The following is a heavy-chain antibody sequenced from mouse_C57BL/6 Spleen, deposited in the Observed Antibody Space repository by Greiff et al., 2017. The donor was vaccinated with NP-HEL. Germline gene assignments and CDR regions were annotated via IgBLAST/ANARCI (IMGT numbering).Heavy chain of an antibody. D-gene: IGHD3-3*01. CDR1: GYTFTDYE. V-gene: IGHV1-15*01. CDR2: IDPETGGT. Sequence: VQVVESGAELVRPGASVTLSCKASGYTFTDYEMHWVKQTPVHGLEWIGAIDPETGGTAYNQKFKGKAILTADKSSSTAYMELRSLTSEDSAVYYCTRRRGRKGDFDYWGQGTTLTVSS. J-gene: IGHJ2*01. CDR3: TRRRGRKGDFDY.